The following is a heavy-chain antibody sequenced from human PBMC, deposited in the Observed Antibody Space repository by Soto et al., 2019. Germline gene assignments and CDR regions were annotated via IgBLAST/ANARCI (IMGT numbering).Heavy chain of an antibody. CDR1: GFSLSTSGVG. CDR3: ASVPCSGGSCFWFHSRGMDV. CDR2: IYWDDDK. V-gene: IGHV2-5*02. J-gene: IGHJ6*02. Sequence: QITLKESGPTLVKPTQTLTLTCTFSGFSLSTSGVGVAWIRQPPGKALEWLALIYWDDDKRYRPSLESRLTITKDTSKNQVMLTMTNMDPVDTATYYCASVPCSGGSCFWFHSRGMDVWGQGTTVTVSS. D-gene: IGHD2-15*01.